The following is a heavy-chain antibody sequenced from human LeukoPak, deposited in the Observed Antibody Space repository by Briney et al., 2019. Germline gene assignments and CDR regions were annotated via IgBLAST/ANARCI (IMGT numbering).Heavy chain of an antibody. CDR3: AGDGPRYCSGGICYSDH. V-gene: IGHV1-18*01. J-gene: IGHJ4*02. CDR1: GYTFTRNG. CDR2: ISAHNDNT. Sequence: ASVKVSCKASGYTFTRNGITWVRQAPGQGLEWMGWISAHNDNTKYAQKLQGRVTMATETSTNTAYMELRSLTSDDTAVYYCAGDGPRYCSGGICYSDHWGQGTLATVSS. D-gene: IGHD2-15*01.